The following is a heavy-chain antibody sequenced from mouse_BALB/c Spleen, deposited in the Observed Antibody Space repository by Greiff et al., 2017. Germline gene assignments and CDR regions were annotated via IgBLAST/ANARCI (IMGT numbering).Heavy chain of an antibody. CDR3: AEGDYDVSAWFAY. V-gene: IGHV3-8*02. J-gene: IGHJ3*01. D-gene: IGHD2-4*01. Sequence: EVKVEESGPSLVKPSQTLSLTCSVTGDSITSGYWNWIRKFPGNKLEYMGYISYSGSTYYNPSLKSRISITRDTSKNQYYLQLNSVTTEDTATYYCAEGDYDVSAWFAYWGQGTLVTVSA. CDR2: ISYSGST. CDR1: GDSITSGY.